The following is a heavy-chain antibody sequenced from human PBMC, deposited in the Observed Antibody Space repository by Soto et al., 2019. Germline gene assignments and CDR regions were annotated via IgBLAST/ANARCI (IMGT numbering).Heavy chain of an antibody. CDR3: ACDFGSRMNCPFED. CDR1: GGSLSSNGYF. J-gene: IGHJ4*02. D-gene: IGHD3-3*01. V-gene: IGHV4-39*01. Sequence: SETVSLTCNVSGGSLSSNGYFWGWVRQPPGKGLEWVGTIVYTGKPYITHSLPGRVTLPLDTSKSQFYVSLSFVTAADTAVYYCACDFGSRMNCPFEDGGQGFLVTVSS. CDR2: IVYTGKP.